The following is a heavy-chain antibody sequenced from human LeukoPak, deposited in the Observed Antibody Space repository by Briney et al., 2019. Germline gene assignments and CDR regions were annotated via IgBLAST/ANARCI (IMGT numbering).Heavy chain of an antibody. Sequence: GGSLRLSCAASGFTLSSYWMSWVRQAPGKGLEWVANMNQDGSDKNYVDSVKGRFTISRDNAKNSLYLQMNSLRAEDTGVFYCARESTEERPGCWGQGTLVTVSS. CDR1: GFTLSSYW. D-gene: IGHD1-1*01. CDR3: ARESTEERPGC. J-gene: IGHJ1*01. CDR2: MNQDGSDK. V-gene: IGHV3-7*01.